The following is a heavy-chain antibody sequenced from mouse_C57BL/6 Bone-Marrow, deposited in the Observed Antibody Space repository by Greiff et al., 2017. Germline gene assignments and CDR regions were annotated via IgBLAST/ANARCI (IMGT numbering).Heavy chain of an antibody. V-gene: IGHV1-81*01. Sequence: QVHVKQSGAELARPGASVQLSCKASGYTFTRYGISWVKQRTGQGLEWIGEIYPRSGNTYYNEKFKGKATLTADKSSSTAYMELRILTSEDSAVYFWASYDDDGDYWGQGTTLTVSS. CDR3: ASYDDDGDY. CDR2: IYPRSGNT. D-gene: IGHD2-4*01. CDR1: GYTFTRYG. J-gene: IGHJ2*01.